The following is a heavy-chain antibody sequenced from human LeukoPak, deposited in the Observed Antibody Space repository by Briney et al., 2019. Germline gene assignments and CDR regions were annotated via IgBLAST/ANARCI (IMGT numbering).Heavy chain of an antibody. V-gene: IGHV4-34*01. D-gene: IGHD1-20*01. CDR2: INRSGST. CDR3: ARAGRITGTTALFDY. CDR1: GGSFSGYY. J-gene: IGHJ4*02. Sequence: SEILSLTCAVYGGSFSGYYWSWIRQPPGKGLEWIGEINRSGSTNYNPSLKSRVTISVDTSKNQFSLKLSSVTAADTAVYYCARAGRITGTTALFDYWGQGTLVTVSS.